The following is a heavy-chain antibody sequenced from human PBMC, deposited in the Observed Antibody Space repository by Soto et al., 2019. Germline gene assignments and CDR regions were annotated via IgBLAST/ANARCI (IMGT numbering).Heavy chain of an antibody. CDR3: ARGLVRYFDWKNTYGPWFDP. CDR1: GGSISSYY. Sequence: PXETVSLTCTVSGGSISSYYWSWIRQPPGKGLEWIGYIYYSGSTNYNPSLKSRVTISVDTSKNQFSLKLSSVTAADTAVYYCARGLVRYFDWKNTYGPWFDPWGQGTLVTVSS. V-gene: IGHV4-59*12. CDR2: IYYSGST. D-gene: IGHD3-9*01. J-gene: IGHJ5*02.